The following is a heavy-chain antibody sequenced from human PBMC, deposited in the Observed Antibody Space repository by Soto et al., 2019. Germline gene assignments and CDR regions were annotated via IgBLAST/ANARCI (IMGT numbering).Heavy chain of an antibody. J-gene: IGHJ4*02. V-gene: IGHV3-74*01. Sequence: EVQLVESGGGLVQPGGSLRLSCAASGFSFGSYWMHWVRQAPGKGLVWVSRINTDGRSKNYADSVKGRFTISRDNAKNTLYLQMNSLRAEDTALYYCTRAILYSSSLDWGQGTLVTVSS. D-gene: IGHD4-4*01. CDR3: TRAILYSSSLD. CDR1: GFSFGSYW. CDR2: INTDGRSK.